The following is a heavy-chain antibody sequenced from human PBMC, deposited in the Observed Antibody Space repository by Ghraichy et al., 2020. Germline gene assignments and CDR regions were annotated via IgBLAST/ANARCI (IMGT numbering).Heavy chain of an antibody. CDR2: INHGGST. J-gene: IGHJ4*02. CDR3: ATKYCSGGSCSSGADY. D-gene: IGHD2-15*01. V-gene: IGHV4-34*01. CDR1: GGSFSGYY. Sequence: SETLSLTCAVYGGSFSGYYWSWIRQPPGKGLEWIGEINHGGSTNYNPSLKSRVTISVDTSKNPFSLKLSSVTAADTAVYYCATKYCSGGSCSSGADYWGQGTLVTVSS.